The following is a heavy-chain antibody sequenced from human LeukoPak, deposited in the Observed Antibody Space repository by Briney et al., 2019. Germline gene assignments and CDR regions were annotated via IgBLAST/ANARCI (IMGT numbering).Heavy chain of an antibody. V-gene: IGHV4-34*01. CDR1: GGSFSGYY. D-gene: IGHD3-22*01. Sequence: SETLSLTCAVYGGSFSGYYWSWIRQPPGKGLEWIGEINHSGSTNYNPSLKSRVTISVDTSKNQFSLKLSSVTAADTAVYYCARLDSSGYYYRLDEDYWGQGTLVTVSS. CDR2: INHSGST. J-gene: IGHJ4*02. CDR3: ARLDSSGYYYRLDEDY.